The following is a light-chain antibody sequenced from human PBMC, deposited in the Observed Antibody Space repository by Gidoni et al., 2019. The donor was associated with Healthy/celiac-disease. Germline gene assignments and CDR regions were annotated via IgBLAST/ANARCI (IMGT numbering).Light chain of an antibody. CDR1: QSVSSN. V-gene: IGKV3-15*01. CDR2: GAS. J-gene: IGKJ2*01. CDR3: QQYNNWLHT. Sequence: EIVITQSPATLSVSPVERATLSCRASQSVSSNLAWYQQKPGQAPRLLIYGASTRATGIPARFSGSGSGTEFTLTISSLQSEDFAVYYCQQYNNWLHTFGQGTKLEIK.